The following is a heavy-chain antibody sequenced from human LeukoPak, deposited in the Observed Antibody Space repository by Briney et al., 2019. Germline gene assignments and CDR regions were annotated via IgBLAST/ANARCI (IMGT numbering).Heavy chain of an antibody. CDR3: ARRFPSGSFDY. V-gene: IGHV4-4*02. CDR2: IYHSGST. Sequence: SETLSLTCAVSGGSISSSNWWSWVRPPPGKGLEWVGEIYHSGSTNYNPSLKSRVAISVDKSKNQFSLKLSSVTAADTAVYYCARRFPSGSFDYWGQGTLVTVSS. D-gene: IGHD3-10*01. J-gene: IGHJ4*02. CDR1: GGSISSSNW.